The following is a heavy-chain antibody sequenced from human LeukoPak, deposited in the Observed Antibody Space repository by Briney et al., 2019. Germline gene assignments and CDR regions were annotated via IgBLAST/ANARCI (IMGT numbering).Heavy chain of an antibody. D-gene: IGHD6-19*01. V-gene: IGHV4-4*07. CDR2: IYTSGST. Sequence: SETLSLTCTVSGGSISSYYWSWIRQPAGKGLECIGHIYTSGSTNYNPSLKSRVTMSVDTSKNQFSLKLSSVTAADTAVYYCAREYYSSGLFDPWGQGTLVTVSS. CDR1: GGSISSYY. CDR3: AREYYSSGLFDP. J-gene: IGHJ5*02.